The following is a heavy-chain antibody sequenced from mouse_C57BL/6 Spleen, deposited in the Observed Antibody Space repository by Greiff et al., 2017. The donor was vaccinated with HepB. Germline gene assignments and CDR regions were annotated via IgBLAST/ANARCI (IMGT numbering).Heavy chain of an antibody. Sequence: EVQLQQSGAELVRPGASVKLSCTASGFNIKDYYMHWVKQRPEQGLEWIGRIDPEDGDTEYAPKFQGKATMTADTSSNTAYLQPSSLTSEDTAVYYCTLTTVVARYFDVWGTGTTVTVSS. CDR2: IDPEDGDT. J-gene: IGHJ1*03. V-gene: IGHV14-1*01. CDR3: TLTTVVARYFDV. D-gene: IGHD1-1*01. CDR1: GFNIKDYY.